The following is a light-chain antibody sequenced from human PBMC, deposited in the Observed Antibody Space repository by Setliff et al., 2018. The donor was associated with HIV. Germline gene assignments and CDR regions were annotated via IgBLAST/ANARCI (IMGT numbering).Light chain of an antibody. Sequence: QSALTQPASVSGSPGQSTTISCTGTSSDVGTYNHVSWYQQHPGKAPKLIIYDVSKRPSGVSNRFSGSKSGNTAPLTISGLQAEDEADYYCSSYTSSSTYVFGTGTKVTVL. V-gene: IGLV2-14*03. CDR1: SSDVGTYNH. J-gene: IGLJ1*01. CDR3: SSYTSSSTYV. CDR2: DVS.